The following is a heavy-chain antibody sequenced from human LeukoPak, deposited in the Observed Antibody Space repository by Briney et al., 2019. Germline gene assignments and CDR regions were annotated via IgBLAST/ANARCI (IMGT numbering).Heavy chain of an antibody. CDR3: ARESGDSTHYFDY. CDR1: GGSISSYY. Sequence: SETLSLTCTVSGGSISSYYWSWIRQPPGKGLEWIGYIYYSGSTNYNPSLKSRVTVSVDTSKNQFSLKLSSVTAADTAVYYCARESGDSTHYFDYWGQGTLVTVSS. CDR2: IYYSGST. D-gene: IGHD3-22*01. J-gene: IGHJ4*02. V-gene: IGHV4-59*01.